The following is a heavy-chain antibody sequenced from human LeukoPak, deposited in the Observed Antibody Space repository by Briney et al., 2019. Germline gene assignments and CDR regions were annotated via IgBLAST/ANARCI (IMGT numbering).Heavy chain of an antibody. J-gene: IGHJ4*02. CDR1: GLTLSSYS. Sequence: GGSLRLSCAASGLTLSSYSMNWVRQAPGKGLEWVSSISSSSSYIYYADSVKGRFTISRDNAKNSLYLQMNSLRAEDTAVYYCARDLTYGDFDYWGQGTLVTVSS. V-gene: IGHV3-21*01. CDR2: ISSSSSYI. CDR3: ARDLTYGDFDY. D-gene: IGHD4-17*01.